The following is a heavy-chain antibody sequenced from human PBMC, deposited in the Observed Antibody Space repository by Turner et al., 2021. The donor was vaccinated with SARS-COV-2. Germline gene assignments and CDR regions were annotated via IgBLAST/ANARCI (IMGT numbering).Heavy chain of an antibody. J-gene: IGHJ4*02. Sequence: QVQLVQSGAEVKKPGSSVKVSCKASGGTFSTYAITWVRQAPGQGLEWMGGIIPILGTANYAQKFQGRVTITANESTSTAYRELSSLRSEDTAVYYCARVGVGGSSWPKDFDYWGQGTLVTVSS. CDR3: ARVGVGGSSWPKDFDY. CDR1: GGTFSTYA. V-gene: IGHV1-69*01. D-gene: IGHD6-13*01. CDR2: IIPILGTA.